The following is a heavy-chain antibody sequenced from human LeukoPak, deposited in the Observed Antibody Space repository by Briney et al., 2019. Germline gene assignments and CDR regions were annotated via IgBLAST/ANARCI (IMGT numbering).Heavy chain of an antibody. J-gene: IGHJ4*02. Sequence: ASVKVSCKASGYTLTNYYISWVRQAPGQGLEWMGWINTYKGDTRYAQKLQGRVTMTADTSTNTAYMELRSLRFDDTAVYYCAREFGHCYGDNCFYFFDTWGQGFRVTVSS. CDR3: AREFGHCYGDNCFYFFDT. D-gene: IGHD4-23*01. CDR2: INTYKGDT. CDR1: GYTLTNYY. V-gene: IGHV1-18*01.